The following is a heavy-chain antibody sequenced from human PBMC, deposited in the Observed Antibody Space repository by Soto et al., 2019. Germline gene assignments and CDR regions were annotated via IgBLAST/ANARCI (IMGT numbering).Heavy chain of an antibody. CDR1: GYTFTGYY. D-gene: IGHD3-9*01. CDR2: INPNSGGT. V-gene: IGHV1-2*04. J-gene: IGHJ4*02. Sequence: GASVKVSCKASGYTFTGYYMHWVRQAPGQGLEWMGWINPNSGGTNYAQKFQGWVTMTRDTSISTAYMELGNLRSEDTAVYYCSRDDSDWFFNWGRGTLVTVSS. CDR3: SRDDSDWFFN.